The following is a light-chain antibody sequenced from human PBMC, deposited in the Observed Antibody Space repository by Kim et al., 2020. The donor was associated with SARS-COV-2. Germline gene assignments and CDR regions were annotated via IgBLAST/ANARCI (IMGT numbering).Light chain of an antibody. J-gene: IGLJ2*01. CDR2: DVS. CDR3: CSYAGSYTLI. CDR1: SSDVGTFTY. Sequence: QSALTQPRSVSGSPGQSVTISCTGTSSDVGTFTYVSWYQQHPGKAPKLIVYDVSERPSGVPDRFSGFKSGNTASLTISGLQAEDEADYYCCSYAGSYTLIFGGGTKVTVL. V-gene: IGLV2-11*01.